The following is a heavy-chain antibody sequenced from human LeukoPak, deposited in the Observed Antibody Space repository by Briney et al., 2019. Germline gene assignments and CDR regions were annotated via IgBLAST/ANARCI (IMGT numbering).Heavy chain of an antibody. CDR3: TRKGSQWDFLVDY. D-gene: IGHD2/OR15-2a*01. CDR1: GFTFSSYA. V-gene: IGHV3-30*04. CDR2: ISYDGSNK. J-gene: IGHJ4*02. Sequence: GGSLRLSCAASGFTFSSYAMHWVRQAPGKGLEWVAVISYDGSNKYYADSVKGRFTISRDNSKNTLYLQMDSLTAEDTAVYYCTRKGSQWDFLVDYWGQGTRVTVSP.